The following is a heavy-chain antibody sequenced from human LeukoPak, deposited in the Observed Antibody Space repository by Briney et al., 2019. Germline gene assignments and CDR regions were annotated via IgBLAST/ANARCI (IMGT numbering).Heavy chain of an antibody. CDR2: INHSGST. CDR1: GGSISSSSYY. V-gene: IGHV4-39*07. CDR3: ARVKDHYFDY. Sequence: SETLSLTCTVSGGSISSSSYYWGWIRQPPGKGLEWIGEINHSGSTNYNPSLKSRVTISVDTSKNQFSLKLSSVTAADTAVYYCARVKDHYFDYWGQGTLVTVSS. J-gene: IGHJ4*02.